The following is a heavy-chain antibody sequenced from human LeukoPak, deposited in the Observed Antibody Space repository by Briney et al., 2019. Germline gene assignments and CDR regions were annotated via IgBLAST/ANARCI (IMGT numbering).Heavy chain of an antibody. D-gene: IGHD2-2*02. J-gene: IGHJ4*02. CDR1: GGSISSYY. Sequence: PSETLSLTCTVSGGSISSYYWSWIRQPPGKGLEWIGYIYYSGSTNYNPSLKSRVTISVDTSKNQFSLKLSSVTAAGTAVYYCARLYCSSTSCYIGGDGDYWGQGALVTVSS. CDR2: IYYSGST. V-gene: IGHV4-59*01. CDR3: ARLYCSSTSCYIGGDGDY.